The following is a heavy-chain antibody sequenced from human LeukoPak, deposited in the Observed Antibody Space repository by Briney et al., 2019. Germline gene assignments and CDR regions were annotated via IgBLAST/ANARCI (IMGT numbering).Heavy chain of an antibody. CDR2: IYYSGST. CDR1: GGSISSSSYY. CDR3: ARGLDGDFSWFDP. V-gene: IGHV4-39*07. D-gene: IGHD4-17*01. Sequence: PSETLPLTCTVSGGSISSSSYYWGWIRQPPGKGLEWIGTIYYSGSTYYNPSLQSRVTISVDTSKNQFSLKLNSVTAADTAVYYCARGLDGDFSWFDPWGQGTLVTVSS. J-gene: IGHJ5*02.